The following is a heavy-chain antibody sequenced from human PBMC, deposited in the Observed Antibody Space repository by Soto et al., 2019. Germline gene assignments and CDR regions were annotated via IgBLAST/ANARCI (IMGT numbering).Heavy chain of an antibody. D-gene: IGHD3-3*01. J-gene: IGHJ6*03. CDR3: AREGSSITIFGVVITGYMDV. CDR2: INPNSGGT. Sequence: GASVKVSCKASGYTFTGYYMHWVRQAPGQGLEWMGWINPNSGGTNYAQKFQGWVTMTRDTSISTAYMELSRLRSDDTAVDYCAREGSSITIFGVVITGYMDVWGKGTTVTVSS. CDR1: GYTFTGYY. V-gene: IGHV1-2*04.